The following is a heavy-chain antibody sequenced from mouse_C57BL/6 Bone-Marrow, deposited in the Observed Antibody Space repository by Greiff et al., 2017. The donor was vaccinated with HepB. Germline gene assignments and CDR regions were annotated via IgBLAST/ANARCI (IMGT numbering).Heavy chain of an antibody. CDR1: GYAFSSYW. J-gene: IGHJ1*03. V-gene: IGHV1-80*01. CDR3: ASADAITTVVATNLDG. D-gene: IGHD1-1*01. CDR2: IYPGDGDT. Sequence: VQLQQSGAELVKPGASVKISCKASGYAFSSYWMNWVKQRPGKGLEWIGQIYPGDGDTNYNGKFKGKATLTAHKSSSTAYMQLSSLTSADSAVYFCASADAITTVVATNLDGWGTGTTVTVSS.